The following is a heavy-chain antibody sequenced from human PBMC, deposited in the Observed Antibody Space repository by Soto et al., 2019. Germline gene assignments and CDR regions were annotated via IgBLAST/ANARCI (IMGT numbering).Heavy chain of an antibody. J-gene: IGHJ4*02. V-gene: IGHV4-30-4*01. CDR3: ARGESMRHSILTSPLDF. Sequence: QVQLRESGPGLVKPSQTLSLTYTVSGDTIYSDNYYWTWIRQPPGRGLELIAYIYYSGKTYYNPSVKSKTIISVDTYKNQFSLRLSSVTAADTAVYFCARGESMRHSILTSPLDFWGQGILVTVSS. D-gene: IGHD1-26*01. CDR1: GDTIYSDNYY. CDR2: IYYSGKT.